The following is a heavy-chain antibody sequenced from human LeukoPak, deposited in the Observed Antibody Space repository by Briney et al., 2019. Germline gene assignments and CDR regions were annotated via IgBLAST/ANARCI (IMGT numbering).Heavy chain of an antibody. CDR2: ISYDGRNK. Sequence: GGSLRLSCAASGFTFSRYGMHWVRESPGKGLEWVAIISYDGRNKYYADFVKGRFTISRENSKNTLYLQMNSLRPEGTAVYYCAKDAYSSGWRDEFDAWGQGTLVTVS. CDR1: GFTFSRYG. V-gene: IGHV3-30*18. J-gene: IGHJ5*02. D-gene: IGHD6-19*01. CDR3: AKDAYSSGWRDEFDA.